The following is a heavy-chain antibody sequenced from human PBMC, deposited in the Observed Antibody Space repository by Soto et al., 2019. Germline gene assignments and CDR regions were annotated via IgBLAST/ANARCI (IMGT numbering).Heavy chain of an antibody. Sequence: QVQLVQSGAEVKKPGSSVTISCKASGGTFSSYAISWVRPAPGQGLEWMGGIIPIFGTANYGQKFQGRVTITADESTSTAYMELSSLRSDDTAVYYCSRVTPYDYFWGSPDYWGQGTLVTVSS. J-gene: IGHJ4*02. CDR1: GGTFSSYA. CDR3: SRVTPYDYFWGSPDY. CDR2: IIPIFGTA. V-gene: IGHV1-69*01. D-gene: IGHD3-16*01.